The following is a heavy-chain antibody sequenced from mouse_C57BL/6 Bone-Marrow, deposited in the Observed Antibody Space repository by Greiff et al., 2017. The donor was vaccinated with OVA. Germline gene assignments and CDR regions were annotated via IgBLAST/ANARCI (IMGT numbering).Heavy chain of an antibody. CDR2: IDPSDSYT. V-gene: IGHV1-69*01. D-gene: IGHD1-1*01. CDR3: ARVDYYGSSYGFAY. CDR1: GYTFTSYW. J-gene: IGHJ3*01. Sequence: VQLQQPGAELMMPGASVKLSCKASGYTFTSYWMHWVKQRPGQGLEWIGEIDPSDSYTNYNQKFKGKSTLTVDKSSSTAYMQLSSLTSEDSAVYYCARVDYYGSSYGFAYWGQGTLVTVSA.